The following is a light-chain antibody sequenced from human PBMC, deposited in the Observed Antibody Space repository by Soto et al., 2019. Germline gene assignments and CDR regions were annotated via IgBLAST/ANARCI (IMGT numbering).Light chain of an antibody. V-gene: IGKV3-20*01. CDR3: QQYGSSPRT. Sequence: EIVLTQPPGTLSLSPGERATLSCSASQSVSSSYLAWYQQKPGQAPRLLIYGASSRATGIPDRFSGSGSGTDFTLTISRLEPEDFAVYYCQQYGSSPRTFGQGTKVDIK. CDR1: QSVSSSY. CDR2: GAS. J-gene: IGKJ1*01.